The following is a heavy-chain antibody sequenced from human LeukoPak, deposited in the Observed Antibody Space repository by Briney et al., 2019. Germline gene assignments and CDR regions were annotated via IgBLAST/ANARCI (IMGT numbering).Heavy chain of an antibody. Sequence: ASVKVSCKASGYTFTSYAMNWVRQAPGQGLEWMGWINTNTGNPTYAQGFTGRFVFSLDTSVSTAYLQISSLKAEDTAVYYCARVPNAYYYDSSGSGGGDYWGQGTLVTVSS. D-gene: IGHD3-22*01. CDR1: GYTFTSYA. CDR2: INTNTGNP. J-gene: IGHJ4*02. V-gene: IGHV7-4-1*02. CDR3: ARVPNAYYYDSSGSGGGDY.